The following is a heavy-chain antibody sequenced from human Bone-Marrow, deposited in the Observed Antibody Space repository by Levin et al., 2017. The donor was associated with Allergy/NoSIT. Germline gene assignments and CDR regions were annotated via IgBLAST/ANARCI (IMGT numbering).Heavy chain of an antibody. V-gene: IGHV3-30-3*01. CDR3: ASGETVTTVDS. CDR1: GFTFSTYA. J-gene: IGHJ4*02. D-gene: IGHD4-17*01. Sequence: PGGSLRLSCAASGFTFSTYAMHWVRQAPGKGLEWVAVISYDGSTKYYADSVKGRFTISRDHSKNTLYLQMNSLRAEDTAVYYCASGETVTTVDSWGQGTLVTVSS. CDR2: ISYDGSTK.